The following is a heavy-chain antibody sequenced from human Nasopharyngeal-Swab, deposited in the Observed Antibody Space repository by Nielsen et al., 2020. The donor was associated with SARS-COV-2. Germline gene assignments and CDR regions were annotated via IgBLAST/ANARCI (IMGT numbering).Heavy chain of an antibody. CDR1: GFTFNSYV. CDR3: APDPNWGLGY. J-gene: IGHJ4*02. V-gene: IGHV3-23*01. Sequence: GESLKISCAASGFTFNSYVMIWVRQAPGEGLEWVSYITVSGDATNYAESVKGRFTISRDNSKNLLYLQMNSLRVEDTATYYCAPDPNWGLGYWGRGTLVTVPS. D-gene: IGHD7-27*01. CDR2: ITVSGDAT.